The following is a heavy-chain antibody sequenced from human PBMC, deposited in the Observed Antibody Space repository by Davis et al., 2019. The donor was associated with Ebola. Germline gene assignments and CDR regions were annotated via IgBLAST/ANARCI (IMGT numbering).Heavy chain of an antibody. CDR1: GFTFNIYP. CDR2: ISYDGSNK. Sequence: GESLKISCAASGFTFNIYPMHWVRQAPGKGLEWVAVISYDGSNKYYVDSVKGRFTISRDNSKNTLYLQMISLRVEDTAVYYCAKTRLEIMALDYWGQGTLVTVSS. J-gene: IGHJ4*02. CDR3: AKTRLEIMALDY. V-gene: IGHV3-30*04. D-gene: IGHD3-16*01.